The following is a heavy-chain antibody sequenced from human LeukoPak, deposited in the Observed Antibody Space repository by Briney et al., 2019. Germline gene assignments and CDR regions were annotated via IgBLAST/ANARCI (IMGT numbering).Heavy chain of an antibody. CDR3: ARHKNSGTYPLDF. CDR2: IRYGGST. J-gene: IGHJ4*02. Sequence: SETLSLTCTVSGDSITGYYWSWIRQPPGRELEYIGFIRYGGSTKYNPSLQSRVTMSVDTSKNQFSLKLTSVTAADTAVYYCARHKNSGTYPLDFWGQGTLVTVSS. CDR1: GDSITGYY. V-gene: IGHV4-59*08. D-gene: IGHD1-7*01.